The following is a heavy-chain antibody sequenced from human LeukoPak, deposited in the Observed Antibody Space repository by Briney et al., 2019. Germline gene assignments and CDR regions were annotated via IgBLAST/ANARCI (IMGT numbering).Heavy chain of an antibody. D-gene: IGHD2-15*01. J-gene: IGHJ4*02. CDR2: IYSGGST. CDR1: GFTFSSYS. CDR3: ARDPGYCSGGSCYDY. Sequence: GGSLRLSCAASGFTFSSYSMNWVRQAPGKGLEWVSVIYSGGSTYYADSVKGRFTISRDNSKNTLYLQMNSLRAEDTAVYYCARDPGYCSGGSCYDYWGQGTLVTVSS. V-gene: IGHV3-53*01.